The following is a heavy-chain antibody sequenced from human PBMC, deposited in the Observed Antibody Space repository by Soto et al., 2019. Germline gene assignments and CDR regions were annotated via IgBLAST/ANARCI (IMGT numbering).Heavy chain of an antibody. CDR2: ISDDGSNK. V-gene: IGHV3-30*18. D-gene: IGHD3-3*01. J-gene: IGHJ6*02. Sequence: GGSLRLSCAASGFTFSSYAMSSVRQAPGKGLEWVAFISDDGSNKYYADSMRGRFTMSRDNSKRTLYLQMSSLRVEDTAVYYCTKRRNVLRFLELSSGMEVWGQGTTVTVSS. CDR1: GFTFSSYA. CDR3: TKRRNVLRFLELSSGMEV.